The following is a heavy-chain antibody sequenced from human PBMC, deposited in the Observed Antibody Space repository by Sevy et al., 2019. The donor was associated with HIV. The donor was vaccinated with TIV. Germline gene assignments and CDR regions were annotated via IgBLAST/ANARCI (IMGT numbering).Heavy chain of an antibody. D-gene: IGHD3-3*01. CDR2: IIPIFGTA. CDR3: ASGALRYYDFWSDNKSPPINYYYYGMDV. CDR1: GGTFSSYA. Sequence: ASVKVSCKASGGTFSSYAISWVRQAPGQGLEWMGGIIPIFGTANYAQKFQGRVTITADESTSTAYMELSSLRSEDTAVSYRASGALRYYDFWSDNKSPPINYYYYGMDVWGQGTTVTVSS. V-gene: IGHV1-69*13. J-gene: IGHJ6*02.